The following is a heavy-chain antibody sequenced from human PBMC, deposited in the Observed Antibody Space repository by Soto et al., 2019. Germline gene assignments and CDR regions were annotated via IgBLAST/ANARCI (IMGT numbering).Heavy chain of an antibody. CDR3: ARVTAGHFDY. J-gene: IGHJ4*02. Sequence: GASVNVSCKSSGYTFTSYCISWVRQAPGQGLEWMGWISAYNGNTNYAQKLQGRVTMTTDTSTSTAYMELRSLRSDDTAVYYCARVTAGHFDYWGQGTLVTVSS. CDR1: GYTFTSYC. CDR2: ISAYNGNT. V-gene: IGHV1-18*04. D-gene: IGHD6-13*01.